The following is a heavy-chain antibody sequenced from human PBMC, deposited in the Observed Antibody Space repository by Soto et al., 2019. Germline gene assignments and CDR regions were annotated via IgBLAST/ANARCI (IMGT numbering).Heavy chain of an antibody. V-gene: IGHV1-3*01. CDR2: IIVGSGNT. Sequence: QVQLVQSGAEVKKPGASVRLSCKSSGYSFTSQTIHWVRQAPGQGLEWMGWIIVGSGNTRYSQNFQGRLTITRDTSASTAYKDLSSLRSEDTAVYYCAGRGFFGGDSCYPMDIWGQGTMVIVSS. D-gene: IGHD2-15*01. CDR1: GYSFTSQT. CDR3: AGRGFFGGDSCYPMDI. J-gene: IGHJ3*02.